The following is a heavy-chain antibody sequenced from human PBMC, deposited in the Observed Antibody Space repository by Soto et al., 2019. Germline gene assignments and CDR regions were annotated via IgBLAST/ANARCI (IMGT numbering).Heavy chain of an antibody. CDR3: AKGLARSSGWGGDAFDF. CDR1: GFTFSSYA. CDR2: ISGSGGST. V-gene: IGHV3-23*01. Sequence: EVQLLESGGGMVQRGGSLRLSCAASGFTFSSYAMSWVRQAPGKGLDWVSAISGSGGSTYYADSVKGRFTISRDNSKNTLYLQMNNLGAEDTAVYYCAKGLARSSGWGGDAFDFWGRGTMVTVSS. J-gene: IGHJ3*01. D-gene: IGHD6-25*01.